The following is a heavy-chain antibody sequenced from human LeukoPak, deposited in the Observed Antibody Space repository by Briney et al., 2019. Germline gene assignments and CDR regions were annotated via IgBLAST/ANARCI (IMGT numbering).Heavy chain of an antibody. J-gene: IGHJ6*03. D-gene: IGHD6-6*01. CDR3: ARARRGKYSRSSGDYYYYYMDV. CDR1: GGSISSYY. Sequence: SETLSLTCTVSGGSISSYYWSWIRQSPGKGLEWIGYIYYSGSTNYNPSLKSRVTISIDRSKNQFSLKLSSVTAADTAVYYCARARRGKYSRSSGDYYYYYMDVWGKGTTVTVSS. CDR2: IYYSGST. V-gene: IGHV4-59*01.